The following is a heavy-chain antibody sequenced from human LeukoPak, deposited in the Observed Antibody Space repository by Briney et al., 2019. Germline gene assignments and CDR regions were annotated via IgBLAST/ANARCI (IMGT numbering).Heavy chain of an antibody. Sequence: PGGSLRLSCAASGFTFSSYAMSWVRQAPGKGLEWVAVISYDGSNKYYADSVKGRFTISRDNSKNTLYLQMNSLRAEDTAVYYCARADTAMFSMSNFDYWGQGTLVTVSS. V-gene: IGHV3-30-3*01. D-gene: IGHD5-18*01. CDR2: ISYDGSNK. J-gene: IGHJ4*02. CDR3: ARADTAMFSMSNFDY. CDR1: GFTFSSYA.